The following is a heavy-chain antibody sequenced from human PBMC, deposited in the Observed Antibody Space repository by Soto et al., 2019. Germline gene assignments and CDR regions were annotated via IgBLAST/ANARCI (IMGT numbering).Heavy chain of an antibody. CDR2: ISAYNGNT. J-gene: IGHJ4*02. CDR1: GYPLTSYG. Sequence: SGNVAWSASGYPLTSYGISTVRQAPGQGLEWMGWISAYNGNTNYAQKLQGRVTMTTDTSTSTAYMELRSLRSDDTAVYYCARDLTGSWSGDYWGQGTLGTVSS. CDR3: ARDLTGSWSGDY. V-gene: IGHV1-18*01. D-gene: IGHD1-1*01.